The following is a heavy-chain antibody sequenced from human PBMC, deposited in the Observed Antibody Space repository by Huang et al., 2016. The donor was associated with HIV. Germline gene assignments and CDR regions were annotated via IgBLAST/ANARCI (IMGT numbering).Heavy chain of an antibody. V-gene: IGHV4-34*01. CDR2: ITHSGSS. CDR1: GGCFSGYY. CDR3: ARAPHYGSGSYYY. Sequence: QVQLHQWGAGLLKPSETLSLTCAVYGGCFSGYYWSWIRQPPGKGLEWIGEITHSGSSNDNPSLKSRVTISEETSKNQFSLKLSSVTAADAAVYYCARAPHYGSGSYYYWGQGTLVTVSS. J-gene: IGHJ4*02. D-gene: IGHD3-10*01.